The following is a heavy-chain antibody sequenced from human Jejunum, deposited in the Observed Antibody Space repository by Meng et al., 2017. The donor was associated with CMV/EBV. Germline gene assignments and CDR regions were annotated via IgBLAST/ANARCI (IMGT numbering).Heavy chain of an antibody. D-gene: IGHD1-1*01. J-gene: IGHJ4*02. Sequence: QVQVVQSGVEVGDPEATGNVSCKTYGYTFSDYYMHWVRLDPGQGHEWMGWINPKRGDTNYEQKFQGRITMTRDTSINTFYMQLSRLTPDDTASYYCARDGTAATSERGLNYWGQGTLVTVSS. CDR1: GYTFSDYY. V-gene: IGHV1-2*02. CDR3: ARDGTAATSERGLNY. CDR2: INPKRGDT.